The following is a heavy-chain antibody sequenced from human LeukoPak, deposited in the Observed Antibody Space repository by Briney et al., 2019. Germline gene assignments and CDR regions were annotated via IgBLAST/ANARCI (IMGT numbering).Heavy chain of an antibody. V-gene: IGHV1-69*13. CDR2: IIPIFGTA. CDR3: APDYYGSGSYYSRSWFDP. D-gene: IGHD3-10*01. Sequence: SVKVSCKASGGTFSSNAISWVRQAPGQGLECMGGIIPIFGTANYAQKFQGRVTITADESTSTAYMELSSLRSEDTAVYYCAPDYYGSGSYYSRSWFDPWGQGTLVTVSS. CDR1: GGTFSSNA. J-gene: IGHJ5*02.